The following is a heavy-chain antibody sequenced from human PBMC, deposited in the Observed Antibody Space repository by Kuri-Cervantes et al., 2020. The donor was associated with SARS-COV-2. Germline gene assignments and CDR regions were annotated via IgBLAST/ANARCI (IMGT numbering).Heavy chain of an antibody. CDR1: GGSISSSSYY. V-gene: IGHV4-39*01. CDR2: IYYSGST. D-gene: IGHD1-26*01. J-gene: IGHJ4*02. CDR3: ATWELLGGY. Sequence: ESLKISCTVSGGSISSSSYYWGWIRQPPGKGLEWIGSIYYSGSTYYNPSLKSRVTISVDTSKNQFSLKLSSVTAADTAVYYCATWELLGGYWGQGTLVTVSS.